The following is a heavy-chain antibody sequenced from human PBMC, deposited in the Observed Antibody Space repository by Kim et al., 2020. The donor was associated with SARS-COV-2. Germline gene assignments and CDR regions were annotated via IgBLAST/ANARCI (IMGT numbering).Heavy chain of an antibody. CDR1: GFTFDGYA. J-gene: IGHJ3*02. CDR3: AKDIRLVDYYDCSGYLGGGFDT. V-gene: IGHV3-9*01. CDR2: ISWNSGST. Sequence: GGSLRLSCAASGFTFDGYAMHWVRQAPGKGLEWVSGISWNSGSTGYADSVKGRFTTSRDNAKNSLYLQMNSLRAEDTALYYCAKDIRLVDYYDCSGYLGGGFDTWGQGTMVTVSS. D-gene: IGHD3-22*01.